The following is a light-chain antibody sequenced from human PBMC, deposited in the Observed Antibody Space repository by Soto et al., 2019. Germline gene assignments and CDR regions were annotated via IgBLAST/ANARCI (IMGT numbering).Light chain of an antibody. CDR1: QDVSSW. V-gene: IGKV1-12*01. J-gene: IGKJ4*01. Sequence: DIQVTQSPSSVSASVGDRVTITCRTSQDVSSWLAWYQQKPGKAPELLIYSASTLQTGVPSRFSGSGSGTDFTLTISSLQPEDFATYYCQPANSFPLTLGGGTKVEIK. CDR3: QPANSFPLT. CDR2: SAS.